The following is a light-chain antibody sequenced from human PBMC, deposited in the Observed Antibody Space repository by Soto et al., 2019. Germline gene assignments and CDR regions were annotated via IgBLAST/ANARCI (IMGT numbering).Light chain of an antibody. Sequence: EVVLTQSPGTLTLTPGETATLSCRASQSVTISYLAWFQQKPGQAPRLLIYGARSRATGVPDRFSGSGSGTDFSLTVSRLEPEAFAVYYCQQYGTAPWTFGQGNKVEIK. CDR3: QQYGTAPWT. CDR2: GAR. CDR1: QSVTISY. V-gene: IGKV3-20*01. J-gene: IGKJ1*01.